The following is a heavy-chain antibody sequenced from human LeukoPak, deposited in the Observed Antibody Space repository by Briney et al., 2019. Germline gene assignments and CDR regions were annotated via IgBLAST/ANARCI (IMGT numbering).Heavy chain of an antibody. D-gene: IGHD3-16*02. Sequence: PSETLSLTYTVSGGSISSYYWSWIRQPPGKGLEWIGYIYYSGSTNYNPSLKSRVTISVDTSKNQFSLKLSSVTAADTAVYYCARRHRNYDYVWGSYRNDAFDIWGQGTIVTVSS. CDR3: ARRHRNYDYVWGSYRNDAFDI. CDR1: GGSISSYY. J-gene: IGHJ3*02. V-gene: IGHV4-59*08. CDR2: IYYSGST.